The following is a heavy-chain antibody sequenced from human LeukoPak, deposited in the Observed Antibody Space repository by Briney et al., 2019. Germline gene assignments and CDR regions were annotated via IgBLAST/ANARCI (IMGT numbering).Heavy chain of an antibody. CDR3: ARHVTHSSGSFDY. CDR2: IYYSGST. D-gene: IGHD6-19*01. Sequence: SETLSLTCTVSGGSISSYYWSWIRQPPGKGLEWIGYIYYSGSTNYDPSLKSRVTISVDTSKNQFSLKLSSVTAADTAVYYCARHVTHSSGSFDYWGQGTLVTVSS. CDR1: GGSISSYY. V-gene: IGHV4-59*08. J-gene: IGHJ4*02.